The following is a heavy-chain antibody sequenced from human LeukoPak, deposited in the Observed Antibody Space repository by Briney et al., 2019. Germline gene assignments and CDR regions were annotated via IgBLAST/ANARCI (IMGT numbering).Heavy chain of an antibody. J-gene: IGHJ4*02. CDR3: AHFEYSSPSGY. Sequence: SGPTLLHPTPTLTLTCTFSGFPLSTRGVGVGWIRQPPGKALEWLALIYWNDDKRYSPSLKSRLTITKDTSKNQVVLTMTNMDPVDTATYYCAHFEYSSPSGYWGQGTLVTVSS. D-gene: IGHD6-6*01. CDR1: GFPLSTRGVG. CDR2: IYWNDDK. V-gene: IGHV2-5*01.